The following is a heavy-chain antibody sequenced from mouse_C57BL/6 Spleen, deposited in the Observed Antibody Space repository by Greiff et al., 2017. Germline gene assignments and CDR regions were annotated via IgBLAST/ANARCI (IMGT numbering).Heavy chain of an antibody. V-gene: IGHV14-4*01. J-gene: IGHJ1*03. CDR3: TTKGLRRYFDV. CDR2: IDPENGDT. CDR1: GFNIKDDY. Sequence: EVKLVESGAELVRPGASVKLSCTASGFNIKDDYMHWVKQRPEQGLEWIGWIDPENGDTEYASKFQGKATITADTSSNTAYLQLSSLTSEDTAVYYCTTKGLRRYFDVWGTGTTVTVSS. D-gene: IGHD2-4*01.